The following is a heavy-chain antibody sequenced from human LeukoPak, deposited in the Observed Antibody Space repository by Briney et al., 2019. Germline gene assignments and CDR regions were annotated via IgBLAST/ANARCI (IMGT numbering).Heavy chain of an antibody. CDR3: AREDCSSTSCYDPSVSDY. D-gene: IGHD2-2*01. V-gene: IGHV3-48*03. CDR1: GFTFSHYE. J-gene: IGHJ4*02. Sequence: GGSLRLSCEASGFTFSHYEMNWVRQAPGKGLEWVSYISSSGYTIYYADSVKGRFTISRDNAKNSLYLQMNSLRAEDTAVYYCAREDCSSTSCYDPSVSDYWGQGTPVTVSS. CDR2: ISSSGYTI.